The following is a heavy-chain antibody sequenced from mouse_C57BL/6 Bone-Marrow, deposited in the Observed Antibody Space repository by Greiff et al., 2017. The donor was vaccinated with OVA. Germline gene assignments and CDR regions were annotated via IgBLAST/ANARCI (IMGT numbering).Heavy chain of an antibody. D-gene: IGHD1-1*01. V-gene: IGHV1-14*01. CDR1: GYTFTSYV. CDR2: IYPYNDGT. Sequence: EVKLQQSGPELVKPGASVKMSCKASGYTFTSYVMHWVKQKPGQGLEWIGYIYPYNDGTKYNEKFKGKATLTLDKSSSTAYMELSSLTSEDSAVYYCARSGYYGSSFWYFDVWDTGTTVTVS. CDR3: ARSGYYGSSFWYFDV. J-gene: IGHJ1*03.